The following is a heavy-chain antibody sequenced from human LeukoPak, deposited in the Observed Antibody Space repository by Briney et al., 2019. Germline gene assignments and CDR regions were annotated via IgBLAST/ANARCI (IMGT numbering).Heavy chain of an antibody. CDR1: GYTFTSYY. J-gene: IGHJ3*02. CDR3: ASGSDILTGYYDDAFDI. Sequence: ASVKVSCKASGYTFTSYYMHWVRQAPGQGLEWMGIINPSGGSTSYAQKFQGRVAMTRDMSTSTVYMELSSLRSEDTAVYYCASGSDILTGYYDDAFDIWGQGTMVTVSS. CDR2: INPSGGST. D-gene: IGHD3-9*01. V-gene: IGHV1-46*01.